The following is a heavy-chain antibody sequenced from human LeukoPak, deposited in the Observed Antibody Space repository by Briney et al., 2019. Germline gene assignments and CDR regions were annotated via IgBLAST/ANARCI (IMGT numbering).Heavy chain of an antibody. V-gene: IGHV4-59*01. CDR1: GGSLSSYY. Sequence: SETLSLTCTVSGGSLSSYYWSWIRQPPGKGLEWIGYIYYSGSTNYNPSLKSRVTISVDTSKNQFSLKLSSVTAADTAVYYCARGDVVYYHIDYWGQGTLVTVS. CDR2: IYYSGST. J-gene: IGHJ4*02. D-gene: IGHD1-26*01. CDR3: ARGDVVYYHIDY.